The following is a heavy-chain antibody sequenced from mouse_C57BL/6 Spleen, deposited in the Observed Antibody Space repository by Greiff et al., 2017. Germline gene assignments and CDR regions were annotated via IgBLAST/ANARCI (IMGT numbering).Heavy chain of an antibody. V-gene: IGHV1-69*01. J-gene: IGHJ1*03. Sequence: QVQLQQPGAELVMPGASVKLSCKASGYTFTSYWMPWVKQRPGQGLEWIGEIDPSDSYTNYNQKFKGKSTLTVDKSSSTAYMRLSSLTSEDSAVYYCARKLGGYFDVWGTGTTVTVSS. CDR1: GYTFTSYW. CDR3: ARKLGGYFDV. CDR2: IDPSDSYT. D-gene: IGHD4-1*01.